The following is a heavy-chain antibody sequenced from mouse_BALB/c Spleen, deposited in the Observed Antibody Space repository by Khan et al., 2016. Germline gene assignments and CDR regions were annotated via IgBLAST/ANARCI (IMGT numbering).Heavy chain of an antibody. Sequence: VQLQQSGADLVRSGASVKLSCTASGFNIKDYYMHWVKQRPEQGLEWIGWIDPENGDTEYAPKFQGKATMTADTSSNTAYLQLSSLTSEDTAVYYCNAVRRRCYSMDYLGRGTSVTVSS. J-gene: IGHJ4*01. CDR3: NAVRRRCYSMDY. D-gene: IGHD2-14*01. CDR2: IDPENGDT. V-gene: IGHV14-4*02. CDR1: GFNIKDYY.